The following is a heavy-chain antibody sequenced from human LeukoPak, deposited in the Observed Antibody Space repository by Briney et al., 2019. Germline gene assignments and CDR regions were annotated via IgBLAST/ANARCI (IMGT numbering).Heavy chain of an antibody. Sequence: SDTLSLTCTVSGGAISGYYWSWIRQPAGKGLEWLGRVYSSGSTKYNPSLESRVTMSVDTSKNQFSLKLNFVTAADTAVYYCARVGSGYDFFDYWGEGSLVTVSS. V-gene: IGHV4-4*07. CDR1: GGAISGYY. CDR3: ARVGSGYDFFDY. CDR2: VYSSGST. J-gene: IGHJ4*02. D-gene: IGHD3/OR15-3a*01.